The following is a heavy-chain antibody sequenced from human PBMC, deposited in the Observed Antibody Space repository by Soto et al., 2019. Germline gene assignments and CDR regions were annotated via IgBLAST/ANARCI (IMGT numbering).Heavy chain of an antibody. Sequence: GASAKVSWKASGYTFNSYGINWVRQAPGQGLEWMGWVSGYNDNTNYAQKFQGRVTMITDTSTTTAYMELRGLRSDDTAMYYCARSCRGAPCYSIYWGPGTLVTVSS. CDR2: VSGYNDNT. J-gene: IGHJ4*02. CDR3: ARSCRGAPCYSIY. CDR1: GYTFNSYG. V-gene: IGHV1-18*01. D-gene: IGHD2-15*01.